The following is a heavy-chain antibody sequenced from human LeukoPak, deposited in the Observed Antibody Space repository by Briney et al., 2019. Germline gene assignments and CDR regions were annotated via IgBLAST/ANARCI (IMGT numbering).Heavy chain of an antibody. V-gene: IGHV3-48*03. CDR2: ISSSGSTI. D-gene: IGHD1-26*01. CDR3: AGERGSYSNDAFDI. CDR1: GFTFSSYE. J-gene: IGHJ3*02. Sequence: GGSLRLSCAASGFTFSSYEMNWVRQAPGKGLEWVSYISSSGSTIYYADSVKGRFTISRDNAKNSLYLQMNSLRAEDTAVYYCAGERGSYSNDAFDIWGQGTMVTVSS.